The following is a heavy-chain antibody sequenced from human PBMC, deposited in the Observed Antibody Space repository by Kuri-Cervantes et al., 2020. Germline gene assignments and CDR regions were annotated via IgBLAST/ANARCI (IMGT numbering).Heavy chain of an antibody. CDR3: ARTGRPYNDFWSGYYTDDWFDS. Sequence: SETLSLTCTVSGGSISSYYWSRIRQPPGKGLEWIGEINHSGSAKYESSLRSRLTISVDTSKSQVSLKLRSVTAADTAIYYCARTGRPYNDFWSGYYTDDWFDSWGQGTLVTVSS. V-gene: IGHV4-34*01. CDR2: INHSGSA. J-gene: IGHJ5*01. CDR1: GGSISSYY. D-gene: IGHD3-3*01.